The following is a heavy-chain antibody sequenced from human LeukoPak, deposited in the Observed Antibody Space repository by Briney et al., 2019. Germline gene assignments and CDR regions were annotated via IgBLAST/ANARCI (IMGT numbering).Heavy chain of an antibody. Sequence: PGGSLRLSCAASGFTFDDYAMHWVRQAPGKGLEWVSGISWSSGSIGYADSVKGRFTISRDNAKNSLYLQMNSLRAEDTALYYCAKGYIAAAGTIDYWGQGTLVTVSS. J-gene: IGHJ4*02. CDR1: GFTFDDYA. D-gene: IGHD6-13*01. CDR3: AKGYIAAAGTIDY. CDR2: ISWSSGSI. V-gene: IGHV3-9*01.